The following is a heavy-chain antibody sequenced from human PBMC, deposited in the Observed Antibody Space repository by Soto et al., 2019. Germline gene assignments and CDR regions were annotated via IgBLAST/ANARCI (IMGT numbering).Heavy chain of an antibody. V-gene: IGHV1-46*01. D-gene: IGHD1-26*01. J-gene: IGHJ4*02. Sequence: QVQLVQSGAEVKKPGASVKVSCTASGYTFTIYYLNWVRQAPGQGLEWMATINPNDDSKTLAQKFQGRVTMTRDTSTRTVYMELNSLRSEDTAVYYCARDLRGALEYWGQGTLVTVSS. CDR1: GYTFTIYY. CDR3: ARDLRGALEY. CDR2: INPNDDSK.